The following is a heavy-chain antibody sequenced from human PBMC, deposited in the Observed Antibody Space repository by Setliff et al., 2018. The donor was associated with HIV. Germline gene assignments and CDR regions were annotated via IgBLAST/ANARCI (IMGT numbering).Heavy chain of an antibody. CDR3: VRGGGSSAYPPFEY. V-gene: IGHV1-46*01. CDR1: GYTFSNYY. J-gene: IGHJ4*02. Sequence: ASVKVSCKASGYTFSNYYIHWVRQAPGHGLEWMGIINPSAVTSYGQKFQGRLTVTRDTSTSTVYMDLSSLRSEDTAVYYCVRGGGSSAYPPFEYWGQGTLVTVSS. CDR2: INPSAVT. D-gene: IGHD3-16*01.